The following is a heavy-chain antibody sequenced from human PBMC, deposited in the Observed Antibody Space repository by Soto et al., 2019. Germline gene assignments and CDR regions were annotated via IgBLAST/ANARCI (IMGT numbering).Heavy chain of an antibody. CDR1: GASVSTGVYC. CDR3: AGAVSDFDVRRYRTSYFDQ. Sequence: PSETLYLTCTVSGASVSTGVYCWTWIRQHPGKGLEWIGYIDNTGSAYYNPSLTGRVDISVDTSKNQFSLNLQSLTAADTAFYYCAGAVSDFDVRRYRTSYFDQWGQGILVTVS. V-gene: IGHV4-31*03. J-gene: IGHJ4*02. CDR2: IDNTGSA. D-gene: IGHD3-10*02.